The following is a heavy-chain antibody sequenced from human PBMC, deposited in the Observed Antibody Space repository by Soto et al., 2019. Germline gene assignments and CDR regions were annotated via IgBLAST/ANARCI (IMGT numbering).Heavy chain of an antibody. CDR1: GGSISSGGYY. D-gene: IGHD2-8*01. J-gene: IGHJ6*02. CDR3: ARGPGYCTNGVCYMLVRYGMDV. Sequence: SETLSLTCTVSGGSISSGGYYWSWIRQHPGKGLEWIGYIYYSGSTYYNPSLKSRVTISVDTSKNQFSLKLSSVTAADTAVYYCARGPGYCTNGVCYMLVRYGMDVWGQGTTVTVSS. V-gene: IGHV4-31*03. CDR2: IYYSGST.